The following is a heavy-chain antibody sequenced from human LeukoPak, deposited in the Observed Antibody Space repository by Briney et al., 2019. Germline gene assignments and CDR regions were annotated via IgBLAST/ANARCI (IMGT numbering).Heavy chain of an antibody. J-gene: IGHJ4*02. CDR2: IYSGGST. V-gene: IGHV3-66*01. CDR1: GFTVSSNY. D-gene: IGHD3-9*01. Sequence: GGSLRLSCAASGFTVSSNYMSWVRQAPGKGLERVSVIYSGGSTYYADSVKGRFTISRDNSKNTLYLQMNSLRAEDTAVYYCAREGYDILTGYRDFDYWGQGTLVTVSS. CDR3: AREGYDILTGYRDFDY.